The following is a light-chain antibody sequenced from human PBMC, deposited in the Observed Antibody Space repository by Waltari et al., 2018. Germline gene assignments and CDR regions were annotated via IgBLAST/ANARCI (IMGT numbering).Light chain of an antibody. CDR3: QHYGTSLPWT. CDR2: GTS. CDR1: QSVSDSY. Sequence: EIALVQSPGSLSLSRGESATIYCRASQSVSDSYSAWFQHKPGQPPRLLIFGTSTRATGIPDRFSGSGSGIEFTLTISRVEAEDVAVYFCQHYGTSLPWTFGQGTKVEIK. J-gene: IGKJ1*01. V-gene: IGKV3-20*01.